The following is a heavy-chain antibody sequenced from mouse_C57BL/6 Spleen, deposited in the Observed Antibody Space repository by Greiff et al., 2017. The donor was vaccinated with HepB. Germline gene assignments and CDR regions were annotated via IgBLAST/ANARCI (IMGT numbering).Heavy chain of an antibody. D-gene: IGHD1-1*01. CDR3: ARHERVITTVVAHWYFDV. V-gene: IGHV1-62-2*01. CDR2: FYPGSGSI. CDR1: GYTFTEYT. Sequence: VQRVESGAELVKPGASVKLSCKASGYTFTEYTIHWVKQRSGQGLEWIGWFYPGSGSIKYNEKFKDKATLTADKSSSTVYMELSRLTSEDSAVYFCARHERVITTVVAHWYFDVWGTGTTVTVSS. J-gene: IGHJ1*03.